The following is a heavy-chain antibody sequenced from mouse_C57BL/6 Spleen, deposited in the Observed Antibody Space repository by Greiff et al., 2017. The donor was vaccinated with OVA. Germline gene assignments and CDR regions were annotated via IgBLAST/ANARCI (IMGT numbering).Heavy chain of an antibody. Sequence: QVQLQQSGAELVRPGTSVKLSCKASGYTFTSYWMHWVKQRPGQGLEWIGLIDPSDSYTNYNPKFQGKATLTVDTSSSTAYMQLSSLTSENSAVYSCAREEVGRAMDYWGQGTSVTVSS. J-gene: IGHJ4*01. D-gene: IGHD4-1*01. V-gene: IGHV1-59*01. CDR2: IDPSDSYT. CDR3: AREEVGRAMDY. CDR1: GYTFTSYW.